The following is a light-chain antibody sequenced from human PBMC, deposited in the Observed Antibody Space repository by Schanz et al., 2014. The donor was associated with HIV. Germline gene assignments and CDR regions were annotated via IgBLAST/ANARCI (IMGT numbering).Light chain of an antibody. CDR1: SSDVGDYDF. CDR2: EVT. V-gene: IGLV2-11*01. J-gene: IGLJ3*02. Sequence: QSVLTQPPSVSGAPGQRITISCTGTSSDVGDYDFVSWYQQHPGKAPKLMIYEVTKRPSGVPARFSGSKSGTSASLAISGLQSEDEADYYCAAWGDSLDGWVFGGGTKLTVL. CDR3: AAWGDSLDGWV.